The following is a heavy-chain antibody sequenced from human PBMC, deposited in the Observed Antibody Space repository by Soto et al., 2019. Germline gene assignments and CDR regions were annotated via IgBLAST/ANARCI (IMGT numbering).Heavy chain of an antibody. J-gene: IGHJ4*02. CDR3: ARDHFKGYSSRVALDY. D-gene: IGHD6-13*01. Sequence: EGSLRLSCAASGFTFSSYGMHWVRQAPGKGLEWVAVIWYDGSNKYYADSVKGRFTISRDNSKNTLYLQMNSLRAEDTAVYYCARDHFKGYSSRVALDYWGQGTLVTVSS. CDR1: GFTFSSYG. V-gene: IGHV3-33*01. CDR2: IWYDGSNK.